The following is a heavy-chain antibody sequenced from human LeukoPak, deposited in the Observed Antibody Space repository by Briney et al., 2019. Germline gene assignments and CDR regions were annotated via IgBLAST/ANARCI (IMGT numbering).Heavy chain of an antibody. Sequence: GGSLRLSCAASGFTFSSYSMNWVRQAPGKGLEWVSSISSSSSYIYYADSVKGRFTISRDNAKNSLYLQMNSLRAEETAVYYCARDQESGVQLWLEDYWGQGTLVTVSS. CDR3: ARDQESGVQLWLEDY. J-gene: IGHJ4*02. CDR1: GFTFSSYS. V-gene: IGHV3-21*01. CDR2: ISSSSSYI. D-gene: IGHD5-18*01.